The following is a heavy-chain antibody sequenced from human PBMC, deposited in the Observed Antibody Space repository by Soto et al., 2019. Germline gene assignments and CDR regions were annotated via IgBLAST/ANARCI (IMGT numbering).Heavy chain of an antibody. CDR2: IYTSGST. D-gene: IGHD3-10*01. Sequence: SETLSLTCTVSGGSISSYYWSWIRQPAGKGLEWIGRIYTSGSTSYNPSLKSRVTMSVDTSRNQFSLKLSSVTAADTAVYYCARDVYYYGSGSQSGYYYYGMDVWGQGTTVTVSS. CDR1: GGSISSYY. J-gene: IGHJ6*02. V-gene: IGHV4-4*07. CDR3: ARDVYYYGSGSQSGYYYYGMDV.